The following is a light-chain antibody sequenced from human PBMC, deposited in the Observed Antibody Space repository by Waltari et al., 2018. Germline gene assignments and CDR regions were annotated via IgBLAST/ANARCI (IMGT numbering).Light chain of an antibody. CDR3: LMYMGSGIWV. CDR1: SCSVSTPWY. CDR2: KGD. V-gene: IGLV8-61*01. J-gene: IGLJ3*02. Sequence: QTVVTQEPSLSVSPGGTVTLTCSLSSCSVSTPWYPRWYQQTPGQAPRTLVYKGDTRSSGVPDRFSGSVVGNKAALTITGAQAADESDYYCLMYMGSGIWVFGGGTKLTVL.